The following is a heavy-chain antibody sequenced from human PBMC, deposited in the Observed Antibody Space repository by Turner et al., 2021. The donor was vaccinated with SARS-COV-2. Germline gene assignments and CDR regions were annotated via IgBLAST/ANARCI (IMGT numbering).Heavy chain of an antibody. CDR3: SRDLCGTSSLGGYFDY. Sequence: EVQLVESGEGLVQPGGSLRRSCPAAGFTVSSNYMNWVRLAPGNGLEWVSVIYSGGSTYYADSVKCRFTISRDTSKNTLYLQMNSLRAEDTAVYYCSRDLCGTSSLGGYFDYWGQGTLVTVSS. D-gene: IGHD2-2*01. J-gene: IGHJ4*02. CDR1: GFTVSSNY. V-gene: IGHV3-66*02. CDR2: IYSGGST.